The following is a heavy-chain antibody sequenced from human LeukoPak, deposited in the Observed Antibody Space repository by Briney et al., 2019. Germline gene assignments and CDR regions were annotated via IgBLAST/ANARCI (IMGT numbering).Heavy chain of an antibody. Sequence: GGSLRLSCAASGFTFSSYAMHWVRQAPGKGLVWVSRIKNDGKITTYADSVKGRFTISRDNAKNSLYLQMNGLRAEDTAVYFCARGPPGLQEGYWGQGTLVTVSS. CDR3: ARGPPGLQEGY. V-gene: IGHV3-74*01. J-gene: IGHJ4*02. CDR2: IKNDGKIT. CDR1: GFTFSSYA. D-gene: IGHD5-24*01.